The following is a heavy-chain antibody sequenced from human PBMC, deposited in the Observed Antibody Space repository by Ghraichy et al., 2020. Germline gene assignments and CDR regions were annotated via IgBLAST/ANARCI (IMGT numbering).Heavy chain of an antibody. Sequence: ASVKVSCKASGYTFTGYYMHWVRQAPGQGLEWMGWINPNSGGTNYAQKFQGRVTMTRDTSISTAYMELSRLRSDDTAVYYCARRTEPVVVVAATRSRFDPCGQGSLVTVSS. V-gene: IGHV1-2*02. D-gene: IGHD2-15*01. CDR3: ARRTEPVVVVAATRSRFDP. CDR2: INPNSGGT. CDR1: GYTFTGYY. J-gene: IGHJ5*02.